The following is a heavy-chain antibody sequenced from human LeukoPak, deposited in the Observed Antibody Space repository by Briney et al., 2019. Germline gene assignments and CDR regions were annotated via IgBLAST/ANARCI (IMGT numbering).Heavy chain of an antibody. CDR2: ISGSGGST. V-gene: IGHV3-23*01. CDR3: AKGITYYYDSSGYYEWNDAFDI. D-gene: IGHD3-22*01. CDR1: GFTFSSYA. Sequence: PGGSLRLSCAASGFTFSSYAMSWVRQAPGKGLEWVSAISGSGGSTYYADSVKGRFTISRDNSKNTLYLQMNSLRAEDTAVYYCAKGITYYYDSSGYYEWNDAFDIWGQGTMVTVSS. J-gene: IGHJ3*02.